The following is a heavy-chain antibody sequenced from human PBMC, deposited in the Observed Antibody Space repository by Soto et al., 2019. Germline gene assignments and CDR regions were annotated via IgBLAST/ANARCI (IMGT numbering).Heavy chain of an antibody. CDR1: GYTFTSYS. J-gene: IGHJ4*02. CDR3: ARAPGGSSSFVDY. CDR2: INAGNGNT. D-gene: IGHD6-6*01. Sequence: QVQLVQSGAEEKKPGASVKVSCKASGYTFTSYSMHWVRQAPGQRLEWMGWINAGNGNTKYSQKFQGRVTITRDTSASTAYMELSSLRSEDTAVYYCARAPGGSSSFVDYWGQGTLVTVSS. V-gene: IGHV1-3*05.